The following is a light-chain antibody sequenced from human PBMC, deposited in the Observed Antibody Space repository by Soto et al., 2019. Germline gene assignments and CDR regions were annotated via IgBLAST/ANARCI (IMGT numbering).Light chain of an antibody. V-gene: IGKV3-20*01. Sequence: EIVLTQSPGTLSLSPGDRATLSCRASQSATSSYLTWYQQKPGQAPRLLIYGASSRATGIPDRFSGSGSGTDFTLTISRLEPEDFAVYYCQQYGSSRWTFGQGTKVEIK. J-gene: IGKJ1*01. CDR2: GAS. CDR3: QQYGSSRWT. CDR1: QSATSSY.